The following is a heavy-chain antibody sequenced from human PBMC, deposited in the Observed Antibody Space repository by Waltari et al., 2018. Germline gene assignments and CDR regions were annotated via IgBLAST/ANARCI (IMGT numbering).Heavy chain of an antibody. CDR2: ISGGGGST. Sequence: EVQLLESGGGLVQPGGSLRLSCAASGFTFSSYAMSWVRQAPGKGLEWVSAISGGGGSTYYADSVKGRFTISRDNSKNTLYLQMNSLRAEDTAVYYCAKGDVLEWLFDYWGQGTLVIVSS. CDR3: AKGDVLEWLFDY. J-gene: IGHJ4*02. V-gene: IGHV3-23*01. D-gene: IGHD3-3*01. CDR1: GFTFSSYA.